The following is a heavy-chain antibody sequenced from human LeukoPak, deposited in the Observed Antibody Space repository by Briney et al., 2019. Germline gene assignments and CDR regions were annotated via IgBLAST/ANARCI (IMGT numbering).Heavy chain of an antibody. CDR1: GGSFSGYY. V-gene: IGHV4-34*01. D-gene: IGHD5-18*01. J-gene: IGHJ4*02. CDR2: INHSGST. CDR3: ARVSYGYGYYFDY. Sequence: PSETLSLTCAVYGGSFSGYYWSWIRQPPGKGLEWIGEINHSGSTNYNPSLKSQVTISVDTSKNQFSLKLSSVTAADTAVYYCARVSYGYGYYFDYWGQGTLVTVSS.